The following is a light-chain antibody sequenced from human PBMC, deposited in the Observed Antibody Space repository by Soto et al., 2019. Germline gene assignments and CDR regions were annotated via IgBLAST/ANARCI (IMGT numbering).Light chain of an antibody. J-gene: IGKJ1*01. Sequence: EIVLTQSPATLSLSPGEGATLSCRASQSVGDYLGWYQQKPGQAPRLLIYGASTRSTGIPARFSGSGSGTEFTLTISSLQSEDFAVYYCQQYNNWPGTFGQGTKVDIK. CDR3: QQYNNWPGT. V-gene: IGKV3-15*01. CDR2: GAS. CDR1: QSVGDY.